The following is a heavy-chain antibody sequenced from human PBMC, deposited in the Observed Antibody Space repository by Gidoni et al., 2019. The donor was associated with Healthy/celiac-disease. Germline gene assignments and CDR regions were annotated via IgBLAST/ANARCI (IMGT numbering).Heavy chain of an antibody. Sequence: EVQLVESGGGLGKPGGALRLSCAASGSSFSSDSMNGVRQAPGKGLEWVSSISSCSSYIYYADSVTGRFTISRDNAKNSLYLQMHSLRAEDTAVYYCARDRQLEYSYYYGMDVWGQGTTVTVSS. J-gene: IGHJ6*02. V-gene: IGHV3-21*01. CDR1: GSSFSSDS. CDR2: ISSCSSYI. CDR3: ARDRQLEYSYYYGMDV. D-gene: IGHD6-13*01.